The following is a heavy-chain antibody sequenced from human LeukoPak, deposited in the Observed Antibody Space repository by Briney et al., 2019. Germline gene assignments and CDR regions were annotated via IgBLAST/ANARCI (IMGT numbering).Heavy chain of an antibody. CDR3: AKGVNYYDSSGYSLDAFDI. CDR2: ISYDGSSK. V-gene: IGHV3-30*18. CDR1: GFTFSSYG. D-gene: IGHD3-22*01. Sequence: GGSLRLSCAASGFTFSSYGMHWVRQAPGKGLEWVAVISYDGSSKYYADSVKGRFTISRDNSKNTLYLQMNSLRAEDTAVYYCAKGVNYYDSSGYSLDAFDIWGQGTMVTVSS. J-gene: IGHJ3*02.